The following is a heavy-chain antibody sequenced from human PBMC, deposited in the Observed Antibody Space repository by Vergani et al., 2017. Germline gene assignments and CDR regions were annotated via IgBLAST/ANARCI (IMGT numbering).Heavy chain of an antibody. CDR2: ISYDGSNK. Sequence: QVQLVESGGGVVQPGRSLRLSCAASGFTFSSYGMHWVRQAPGKGLEWVAVISYDGSNKYYADSVKGRITISRDNSKNTLYLQMNSLRAEDTAVYYCARDGGIAVGVLDYWGQGTLVTVSS. V-gene: IGHV3-30*03. D-gene: IGHD6-19*01. J-gene: IGHJ4*02. CDR3: ARDGGIAVGVLDY. CDR1: GFTFSSYG.